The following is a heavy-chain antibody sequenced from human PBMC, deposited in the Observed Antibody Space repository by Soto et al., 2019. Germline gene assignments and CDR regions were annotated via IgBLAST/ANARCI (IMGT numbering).Heavy chain of an antibody. CDR1: DGSVSGGIYY. J-gene: IGHJ6*02. V-gene: IGHV4-61*01. CDR3: ARGAGVRGALYYYGMDV. Sequence: ETLSLTCSVSDGSVSGGIYYWSWIRRPPGKGLEWIGYIHFSGSIHYNPSLKSRVTISVDTSKNQLSLNLSSVSAADTAVYYCARGAGVRGALYYYGMDVWGQGTTVTVSS. CDR2: IHFSGSI. D-gene: IGHD3-10*01.